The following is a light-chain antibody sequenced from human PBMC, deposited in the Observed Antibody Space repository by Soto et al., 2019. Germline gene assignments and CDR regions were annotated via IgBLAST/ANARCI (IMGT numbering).Light chain of an antibody. V-gene: IGKV3-15*01. CDR2: GAS. CDR1: QSVSSN. Sequence: GITQCPSTLSVSTGERATLSCRASQSVSSNLAWYQQKPGQAPRLLIYGASTRATGIPARFSGSGSGTEFTLTISSLQSEDFAVYYCQQYNKWIALTFGGGTKVDIK. J-gene: IGKJ4*01. CDR3: QQYNKWIALT.